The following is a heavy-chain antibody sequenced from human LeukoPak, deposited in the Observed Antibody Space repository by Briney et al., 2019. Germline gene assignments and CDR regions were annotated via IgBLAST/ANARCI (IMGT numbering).Heavy chain of an antibody. CDR3: AKDIQLST. Sequence: PSETLSLTCTVSGGSISSDYWSWIRQPPGKGLEWVSLIGASGESTYYADSVKGRFTISRDNSKNTLSLQMNSLRVEDTAMYFCAKDIQLSTWGLGTMVTVSS. D-gene: IGHD5-24*01. V-gene: IGHV3-23*01. CDR2: IGASGEST. J-gene: IGHJ3*01. CDR1: GGSISSDY.